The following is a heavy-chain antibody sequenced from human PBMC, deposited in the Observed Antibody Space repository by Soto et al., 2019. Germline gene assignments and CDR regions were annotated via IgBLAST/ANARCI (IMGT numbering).Heavy chain of an antibody. D-gene: IGHD3-3*01. J-gene: IGHJ4*02. Sequence: QVQLVESGGGVVQPGRSLRLSCAASGFTFSSYGMHWVRQAPGKGQEWGAVISYDGSNKYYADSVKGRFTISRDNSKNTLYLQMNSLRAEDTAVYYCAKGPPYYDFWSGYYRLDYWGQGTLVTVSS. CDR1: GFTFSSYG. CDR3: AKGPPYYDFWSGYYRLDY. V-gene: IGHV3-30*18. CDR2: ISYDGSNK.